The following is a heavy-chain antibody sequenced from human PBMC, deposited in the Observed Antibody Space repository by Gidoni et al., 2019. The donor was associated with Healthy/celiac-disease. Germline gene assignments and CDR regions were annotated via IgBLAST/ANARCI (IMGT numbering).Heavy chain of an antibody. CDR2: INHSGST. D-gene: IGHD3-22*01. CDR1: GGSFSGYY. CDR3: ARTQKRGMIVVVITP. J-gene: IGHJ4*02. V-gene: IGHV4-34*01. Sequence: QVQLQQWGAGLLKPSETLSLTCAVYGGSFSGYYWSWIRQPPGKGLEWIGEINHSGSTNYNPSLKSRVTISVDTSKNQFSLKLSSVTAADTAVYYCARTQKRGMIVVVITPWGQGTLVTVSS.